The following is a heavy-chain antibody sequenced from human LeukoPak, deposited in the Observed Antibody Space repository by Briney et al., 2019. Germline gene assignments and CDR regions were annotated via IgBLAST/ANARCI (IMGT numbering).Heavy chain of an antibody. J-gene: IGHJ4*02. V-gene: IGHV3-23*01. CDR3: VKEERGYSYGDY. CDR2: VSDDGAKT. Sequence: GGSLRLSCAASGFNLSNWAMSRVRQPPGKGLEGVSAVSDDGAKTWYADSVKGRFTISRDNSRNTVSLQMTNLRADDTARYYCVKEERGYSYGDYWGQGTLVTVSS. D-gene: IGHD5-18*01. CDR1: GFNLSNWA.